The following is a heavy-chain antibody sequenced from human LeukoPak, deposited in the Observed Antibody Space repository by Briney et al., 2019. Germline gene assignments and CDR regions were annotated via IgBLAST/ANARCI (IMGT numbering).Heavy chain of an antibody. J-gene: IGHJ6*02. V-gene: IGHV1-18*03. CDR3: ARDHQYQLPPSSYYYYYYGMDV. CDR2: ISAYNGNT. D-gene: IGHD2-2*01. CDR1: GYTFTSYG. Sequence: GASVKVSCKASGYTFTSYGISWVRQAPGQGLEWMGWISAYNGNTNYAQKLQGRVTMTTDTSTSTAYMELRSLRSDDMAVYYCARDHQYQLPPSSYYYYYYGMDVWGQGTTVTVSS.